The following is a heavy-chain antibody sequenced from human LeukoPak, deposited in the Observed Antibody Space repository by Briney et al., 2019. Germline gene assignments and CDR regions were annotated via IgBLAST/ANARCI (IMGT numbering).Heavy chain of an antibody. CDR1: GFTFSSYE. Sequence: GGSLRLSCAASGFTFSSYEMNWVRQAPGKGLEWVSYISGGSSFTYYVDSVKGRFTISRDNAKNSLYLQMNSLRAEDTAVYYCARDLGYSSGPNYWGQGTRVTVSS. CDR2: ISGGSSFT. V-gene: IGHV3-48*03. D-gene: IGHD6-19*01. CDR3: ARDLGYSSGPNY. J-gene: IGHJ4*02.